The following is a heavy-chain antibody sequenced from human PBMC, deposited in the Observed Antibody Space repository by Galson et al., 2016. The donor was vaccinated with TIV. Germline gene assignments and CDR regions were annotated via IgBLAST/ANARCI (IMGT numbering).Heavy chain of an antibody. Sequence: SETLSLTCSVSSDSISSSNHYWGWIRQPPGKGLEWIGSIYFTGSTYFNPSLKSRVAISVDTSKNQFSLKLTSVTASDTAVYYCARGTGFSYGFWYWGQGALVTVSS. D-gene: IGHD5-18*01. CDR1: SDSISSSNHY. CDR3: ARGTGFSYGFWY. V-gene: IGHV4-39*01. J-gene: IGHJ4*02. CDR2: IYFTGST.